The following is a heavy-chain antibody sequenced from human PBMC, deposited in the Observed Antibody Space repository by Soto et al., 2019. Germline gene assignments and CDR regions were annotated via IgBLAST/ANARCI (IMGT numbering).Heavy chain of an antibody. CDR2: IYSGGST. CDR3: ARDFTYGSGSYLYYYGMDV. CDR1: GFTVSSNY. J-gene: IGHJ6*02. Sequence: EVQLVESGGGLVQPGGSLRLSCAASGFTVSSNYMSWVRQAPGKGLEWVSVIYSGGSTYYADSVKGRFTISRDNSKNTLYLQMNSLRAEDTAVYYCARDFTYGSGSYLYYYGMDVLAKGPRSPSP. D-gene: IGHD3-10*01. V-gene: IGHV3-66*01.